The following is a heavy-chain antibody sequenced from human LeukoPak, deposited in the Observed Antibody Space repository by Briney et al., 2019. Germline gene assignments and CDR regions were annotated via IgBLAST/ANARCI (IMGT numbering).Heavy chain of an antibody. Sequence: SETLSLXCAVYGGSFSGYYWSWIRQPPGKGLEWIGEINHSGSTNYNPSLKSRVTISVDTSKNQFSLKLSSVTAADTAVYYCARGGYYDSSGPYRAYEDCWGQGTLVTVSS. CDR3: ARGGYYDSSGPYRAYEDC. V-gene: IGHV4-34*01. J-gene: IGHJ4*02. D-gene: IGHD3-22*01. CDR1: GGSFSGYY. CDR2: INHSGST.